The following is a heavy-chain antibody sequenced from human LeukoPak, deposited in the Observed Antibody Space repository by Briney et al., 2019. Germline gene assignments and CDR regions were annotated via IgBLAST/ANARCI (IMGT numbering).Heavy chain of an antibody. CDR2: IYYSGST. CDR3: ARAPAGGMVRGVFGY. Sequence: SQTLSLTCTVSGGSISSGDYYWSWIRQPPGKGLEWIGYIYYSGSTYYNPSLKSRVTISVDTSKNQFSLKLSSVTAADTAVYYCARAPAGGMVRGVFGYWGQGTLVTVSS. J-gene: IGHJ4*02. CDR1: GGSISSGDYY. V-gene: IGHV4-30-4*01. D-gene: IGHD3-10*01.